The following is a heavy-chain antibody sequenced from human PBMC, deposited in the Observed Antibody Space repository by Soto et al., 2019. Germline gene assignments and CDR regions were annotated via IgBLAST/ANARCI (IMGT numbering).Heavy chain of an antibody. Sequence: PSETLSLTCAVSGGYIVSGGYSWSWNPQPPGKGLEWIGSAYPRVSTYYYPSLKSRGTISLNLSTNQFSLILNSVTTADTAVYYCATVAGSGWYDSWGQGTLVTVYS. CDR2: AYPRVST. CDR1: GGYIVSGGYS. V-gene: IGHV4-30-2*01. D-gene: IGHD6-19*01. J-gene: IGHJ5*01. CDR3: ATVAGSGWYDS.